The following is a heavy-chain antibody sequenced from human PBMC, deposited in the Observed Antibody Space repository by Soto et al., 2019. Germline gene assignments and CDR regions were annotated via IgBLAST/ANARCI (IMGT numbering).Heavy chain of an antibody. CDR2: INHSGST. CDR1: GGSFSGYY. Sequence: SETLSLTCAVYGGSFSGYYWSWIRQPPGKGLEWIGEINHSGSTNYNPSLKSRVTISVDTSKNQFSLKLSSVTAADTAVYYCARGLPLLKYCSSTSCYAFTYYFDYWGQGTLVTVSS. D-gene: IGHD2-2*01. J-gene: IGHJ4*02. V-gene: IGHV4-34*01. CDR3: ARGLPLLKYCSSTSCYAFTYYFDY.